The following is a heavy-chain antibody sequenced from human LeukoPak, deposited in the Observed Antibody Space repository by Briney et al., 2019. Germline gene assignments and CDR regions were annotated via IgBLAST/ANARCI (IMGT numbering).Heavy chain of an antibody. CDR1: GYTFTSYD. J-gene: IGHJ5*02. Sequence: GASVKVSCKASGYTFTSYDINGVRQATGQGLEWMGWMNPNSGNTGYAQKFQGRVTMTRNTSISTAYMELSSLRSEDTAVYYCARVPVLLWFGDRRNWFDPWGQGTLVTVSS. V-gene: IGHV1-8*01. D-gene: IGHD3-10*01. CDR2: MNPNSGNT. CDR3: ARVPVLLWFGDRRNWFDP.